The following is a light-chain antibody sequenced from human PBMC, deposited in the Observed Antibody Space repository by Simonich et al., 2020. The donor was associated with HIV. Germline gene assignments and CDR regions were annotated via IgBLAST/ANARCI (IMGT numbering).Light chain of an antibody. CDR3: QQYKDLILT. V-gene: IGKV3-15*01. J-gene: IGKJ4*01. Sequence: DIVMTQSPATLSVSPGERATLSCRASQSVSSTLAWYQQKPGQAPRLLIYGASTRATGIPARFSGSGSDTEFILTISSMQSEDFAVYFCQQYKDLILTFGGGTKVDIK. CDR2: GAS. CDR1: QSVSST.